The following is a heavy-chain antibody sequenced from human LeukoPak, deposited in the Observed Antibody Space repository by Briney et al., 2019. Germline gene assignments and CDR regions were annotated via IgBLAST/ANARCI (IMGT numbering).Heavy chain of an antibody. Sequence: GGSLRLSCAASGFSFSNYAMSWVRQAPGKGLEWVSAISGSGGSTYYADSLKGRFTISRDNSKNTLYLQMNSLRAEDTAIYYCAKNAAFGLLDYWGQGTLVTVSS. CDR3: AKNAAFGLLDY. D-gene: IGHD6-13*01. CDR2: ISGSGGST. CDR1: GFSFSNYA. V-gene: IGHV3-23*01. J-gene: IGHJ4*02.